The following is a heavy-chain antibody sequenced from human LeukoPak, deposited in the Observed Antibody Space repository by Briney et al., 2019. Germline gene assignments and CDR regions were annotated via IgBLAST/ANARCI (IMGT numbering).Heavy chain of an antibody. D-gene: IGHD3-16*02. CDR1: GASITSSHW. CDR3: AREGGSYRPLDY. V-gene: IGHV4-4*02. CDR2: VNLQGGT. J-gene: IGHJ4*02. Sequence: SETLSLTCAVSGASITSSHWWSWARQPPGKGLEWIGEVNLQGGTNYNPSLLRRVAISVDTSANHVSLQMTSVTAADTAVYYCAREGGSYRPLDYSGQGTLVTVSS.